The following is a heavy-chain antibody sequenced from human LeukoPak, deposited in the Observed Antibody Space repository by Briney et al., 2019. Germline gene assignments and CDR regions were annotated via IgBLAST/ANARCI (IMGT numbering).Heavy chain of an antibody. CDR1: GYSFTTYW. CDR3: ARSSVNSNYGVGFDY. J-gene: IGHJ4*02. V-gene: IGHV5-51*01. Sequence: GESLKISCKGSGYSFTTYWIGWVRQMPGKGLEWMGIIWPGDSDTRYSPSFQGQVTISADRSINTAYLQWSSLKASDTAMYYCARSSVNSNYGVGFDYWGQGTLVTVSS. CDR2: IWPGDSDT. D-gene: IGHD4-11*01.